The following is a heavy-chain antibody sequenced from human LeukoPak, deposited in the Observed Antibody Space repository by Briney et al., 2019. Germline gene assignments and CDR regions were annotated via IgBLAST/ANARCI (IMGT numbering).Heavy chain of an antibody. Sequence: ASAKVSCKASGYTFTGYYMHWVRQAPGQGLEWMGWINPNSGGTNYAQKFQGRVTMTRDTSISTAYMELSRLRSDDTAVYYCARDLGGVADYFDYCGQGTLVTVSS. CDR3: ARDLGGVADYFDY. D-gene: IGHD2-8*02. J-gene: IGHJ4*02. CDR2: INPNSGGT. CDR1: GYTFTGYY. V-gene: IGHV1-2*02.